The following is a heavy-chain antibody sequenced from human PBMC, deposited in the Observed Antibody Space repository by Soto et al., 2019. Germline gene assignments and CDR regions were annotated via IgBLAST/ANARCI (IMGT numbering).Heavy chain of an antibody. D-gene: IGHD3-3*01. CDR2: IYYSGST. CDR3: ARTYYDFHYYFDY. Sequence: QVQLQESGPGLVKPSQTLSLTCTVSGGSISSGGYYWSWIRQHPGKGLEWIGYIYYSGSTYYNPSLQSRVTVSVDTSKSRGSLKLSSVTAADTAVYYCARTYYDFHYYFDYWGQGTLGIVSS. CDR1: GGSISSGGYY. V-gene: IGHV4-31*03. J-gene: IGHJ4*02.